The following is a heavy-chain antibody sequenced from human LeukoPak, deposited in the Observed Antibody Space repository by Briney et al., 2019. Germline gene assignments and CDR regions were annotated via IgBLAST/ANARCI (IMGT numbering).Heavy chain of an antibody. CDR1: GFTFSNYA. V-gene: IGHV3-23*01. Sequence: GGSLRLSCAASGFTFSNYAMAWVRQAPGKGLEWVSSVSGTGGTTYHADSVKGRLTISRDNSNNTLYLQMNSLRAEDTAVYYCARDRRRIAVAGTGVGYWGQGTLVTVSS. D-gene: IGHD6-19*01. CDR2: VSGTGGTT. J-gene: IGHJ4*02. CDR3: ARDRRRIAVAGTGVGY.